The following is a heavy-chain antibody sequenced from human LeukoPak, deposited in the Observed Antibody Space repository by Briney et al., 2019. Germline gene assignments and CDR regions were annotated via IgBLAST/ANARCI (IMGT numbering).Heavy chain of an antibody. D-gene: IGHD5-24*01. CDR2: MYTSGST. V-gene: IGHV4-4*07. J-gene: IGHJ4*02. CDR3: ARGSREMATIFDY. CDR1: GDSISRYY. Sequence: SETLSLTCSVSGDSISRYYWNWIRQPAGKGLEWIGRMYTSGSTNYNPSLKSRVTMSVDTSKNQFSLKLTSVTAADTAVYYCARGSREMATIFDYWGQGTLVTVSS.